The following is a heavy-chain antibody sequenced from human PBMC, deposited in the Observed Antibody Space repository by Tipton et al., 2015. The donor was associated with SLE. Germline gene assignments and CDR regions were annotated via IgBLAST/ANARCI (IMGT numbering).Heavy chain of an antibody. CDR3: ARGIAYSGSYIDWFDP. D-gene: IGHD1-26*01. CDR1: GYTFTGYY. Sequence: QVQLVQSGAEVKKPGASVKVSCKASGYTFTGYYMHWVRQAPGQGLEWMGWINPNSGGTNYEQKFQGRVTMTRDTSISTAYMELSRLRSDDTALYYCARGIAYSGSYIDWFDPWGQGTLVTVSS. J-gene: IGHJ5*02. V-gene: IGHV1-2*02. CDR2: INPNSGGT.